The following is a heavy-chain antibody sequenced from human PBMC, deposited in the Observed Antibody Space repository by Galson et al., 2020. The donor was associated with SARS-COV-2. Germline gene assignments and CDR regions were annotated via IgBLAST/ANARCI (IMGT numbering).Heavy chain of an antibody. Sequence: GESLKISCAASGFTFSSYSMNWVRQAPGKGLEWVLSISSSSSYIYYADSVKGRFTISRDNAKNSLYLQMNSLRAEDTAVYYCARDTAMVSTILLDYWGQGTLVTVSS. CDR3: ARDTAMVSTILLDY. J-gene: IGHJ4*02. D-gene: IGHD5-18*01. CDR2: ISSSSSYI. V-gene: IGHV3-21*01. CDR1: GFTFSSYS.